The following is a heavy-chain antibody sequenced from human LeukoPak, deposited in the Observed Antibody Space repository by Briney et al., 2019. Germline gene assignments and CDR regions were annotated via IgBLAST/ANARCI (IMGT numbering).Heavy chain of an antibody. CDR1: GFTFSSYS. CDR3: ARDRYYYDSSGFYYPDAFDI. Sequence: GGSLRLSCAASGFTFSSYSMNWVRQAPGKGLEWVSSISSSSSHIYYADSMKGRFTISRDNAKSSLYLQMSSLRAEDTAVYYCARDRYYYDSSGFYYPDAFDIWGQGTMVTVSS. CDR2: ISSSSSHI. J-gene: IGHJ3*02. D-gene: IGHD3-22*01. V-gene: IGHV3-21*01.